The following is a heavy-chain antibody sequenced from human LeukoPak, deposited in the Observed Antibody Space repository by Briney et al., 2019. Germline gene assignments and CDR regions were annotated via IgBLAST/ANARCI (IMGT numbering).Heavy chain of an antibody. Sequence: PGGSLRLSCAASGFTFSSYGIHWVRLAPGKGLGWVAVISDDGTRKYYADSVQGRFTTSRDNSKNTLSLQMNSLRAEDMAVYYCAREFSGYAFDIWGQGTTVTVSS. J-gene: IGHJ3*02. CDR3: AREFSGYAFDI. CDR2: ISDDGTRK. CDR1: GFTFSSYG. V-gene: IGHV3-30*03. D-gene: IGHD5-12*01.